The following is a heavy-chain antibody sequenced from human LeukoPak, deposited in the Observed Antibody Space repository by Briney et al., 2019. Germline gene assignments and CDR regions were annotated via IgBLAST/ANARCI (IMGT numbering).Heavy chain of an antibody. Sequence: GASVKVSCKASGGTFSSYAISWVRQAPGQGLEWMGGIIPIFGTANYARKFQGRVTITADESTSTAYKELSSLRSEDTAVYYCASTPLIVIAAAGTYYYYYGMDVWGQGTTVTVSS. J-gene: IGHJ6*02. CDR2: IIPIFGTA. CDR1: GGTFSSYA. D-gene: IGHD6-13*01. V-gene: IGHV1-69*13. CDR3: ASTPLIVIAAAGTYYYYYGMDV.